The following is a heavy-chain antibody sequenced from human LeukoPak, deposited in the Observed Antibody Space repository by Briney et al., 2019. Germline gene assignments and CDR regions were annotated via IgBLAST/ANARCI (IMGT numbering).Heavy chain of an antibody. CDR3: TRAITYFYGSVTYDWFDS. D-gene: IGHD3-10*01. Sequence: HAGGSLRLSCAASGFTFSSYWMHWVRQTPGKGLMWVARIKSDGSTIYADSVQGRFIISRDNAKNMVYLQMNSLRADDTAIYYCTRAITYFYGSVTYDWFDSWGQGTRVTVSS. J-gene: IGHJ5*01. CDR1: GFTFSSYW. V-gene: IGHV3-74*01. CDR2: IKSDGST.